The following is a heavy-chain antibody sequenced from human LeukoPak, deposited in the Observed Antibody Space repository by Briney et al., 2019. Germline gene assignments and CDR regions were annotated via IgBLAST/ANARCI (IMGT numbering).Heavy chain of an antibody. V-gene: IGHV3-21*01. D-gene: IGHD3-10*01. CDR3: ARDWRVRGVIIGYFGY. J-gene: IGHJ4*02. CDR1: GFTFSSYS. CDR2: ISSSSSYI. Sequence: GGSLRLSCAASGFTFSSYSMNWVRQAPGKGLEWVSSISSSSSYIYYADSVKGRFTISRDNAKNSLYLQMNSLRAADTAVYYCARDWRVRGVIIGYFGYWGQGTLVTVSS.